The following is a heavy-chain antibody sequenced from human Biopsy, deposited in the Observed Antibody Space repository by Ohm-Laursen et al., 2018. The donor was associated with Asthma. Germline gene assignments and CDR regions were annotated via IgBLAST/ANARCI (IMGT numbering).Heavy chain of an antibody. Sequence: TQTLTLTCTVSGFSLRNARMGVTWIRQPPGKALEWLAHIFLNDEKSYSTSLKSRITISKDTAKSQVVLTMSNMDPVDTATYYCARVVNYDFRSGYWFDPWGQGTPVTVSS. J-gene: IGHJ5*02. CDR2: IFLNDEK. CDR3: ARVVNYDFRSGYWFDP. CDR1: GFSLRNARMG. V-gene: IGHV2-26*01. D-gene: IGHD3-3*01.